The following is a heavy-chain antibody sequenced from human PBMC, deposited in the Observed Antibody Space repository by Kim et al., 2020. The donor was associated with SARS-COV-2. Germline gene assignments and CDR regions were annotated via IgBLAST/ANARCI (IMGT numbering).Heavy chain of an antibody. D-gene: IGHD1-26*01. V-gene: IGHV1-24*01. CDR3: ATDGGSYFAFDI. Sequence: ASVKVSCKVSGYTLTELSMHWVRQAPGKGLEWMGGFDPEDGETIYAQKFQGRVTMTEDTSTDTAYMELSSLRSEDTAVYYCATDGGSYFAFDIWGQATMVTVSS. CDR2: FDPEDGET. J-gene: IGHJ3*02. CDR1: GYTLTELS.